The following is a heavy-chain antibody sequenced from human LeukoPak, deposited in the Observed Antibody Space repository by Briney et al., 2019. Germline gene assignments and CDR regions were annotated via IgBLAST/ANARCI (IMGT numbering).Heavy chain of an antibody. CDR1: GFTFSSYA. CDR2: ISGSGGST. D-gene: IGHD6-13*01. J-gene: IGHJ6*03. V-gene: IGHV3-23*01. Sequence: PGGPLRLSCAASGFTFSSYAMSWVRQAPGKGLEWVSSISGSGGSTYYADSVKGRFTISRDNSKNTLYLQMNSLRAEDTAVYYCAKPYSRFYYYYMDVWGKGTTVTVSS. CDR3: AKPYSRFYYYYMDV.